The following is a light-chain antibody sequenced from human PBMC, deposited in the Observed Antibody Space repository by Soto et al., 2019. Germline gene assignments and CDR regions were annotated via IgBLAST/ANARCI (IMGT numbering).Light chain of an antibody. CDR2: DAS. CDR1: QSVSSY. CDR3: QQRSNWPLT. V-gene: IGKV3-11*01. J-gene: IGKJ4*01. Sequence: EIVLTQSPATLPLSPGERATLSCRASQSVSSYLAWYQQKPGQAPRLLIYDASNRATGIPARFSGSGYGTDFTLTISRLEPEDFAVYYCQQRSNWPLTFGGGTKVEIK.